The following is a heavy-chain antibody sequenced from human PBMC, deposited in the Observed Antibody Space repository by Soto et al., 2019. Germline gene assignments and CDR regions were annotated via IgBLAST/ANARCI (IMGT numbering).Heavy chain of an antibody. J-gene: IGHJ6*03. D-gene: IGHD3-3*01. CDR1: GYTFTSYD. CDR2: MNPNSGNT. Sequence: ASVKVSCKASGYTFTSYDINWVRQATGQGLEWMGWMNPNSGNTGYAQKFQGRVTMTRNTSISTAYMELSSLRSEDTAVYYCARGGADFWSGYYYYYYMDVWGKGTTVTVSS. V-gene: IGHV1-8*01. CDR3: ARGGADFWSGYYYYYYMDV.